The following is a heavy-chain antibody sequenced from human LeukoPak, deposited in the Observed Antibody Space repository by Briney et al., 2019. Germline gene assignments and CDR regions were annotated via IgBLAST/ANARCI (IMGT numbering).Heavy chain of an antibody. CDR1: GGSISSYY. J-gene: IGHJ4*02. D-gene: IGHD6-13*01. Sequence: SETLSPTCTVSGGSISSYYWSWIRQPAGKGLEWIGRIYTSGSTNYNPSLKSRVTMSVDTSKNQFSLKLSSVTAADTAVYYCARDQSSSWYLGYYFDYWGQGTLVTVSS. V-gene: IGHV4-4*07. CDR2: IYTSGST. CDR3: ARDQSSSWYLGYYFDY.